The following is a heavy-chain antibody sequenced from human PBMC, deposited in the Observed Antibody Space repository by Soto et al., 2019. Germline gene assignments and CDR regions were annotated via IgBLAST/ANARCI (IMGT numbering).Heavy chain of an antibody. CDR2: IKQDGSEK. J-gene: IGHJ6*03. D-gene: IGHD4-17*01. Sequence: GGSLRLSCAASGFTFSSYWMSWVRQAPGKGLEWVANIKQDGSEKYYVDSVKGRFTISRDNAKNSLYLQMNSLRAEDTAVYYCARGGEVDGDYVEVFYYYYYMDVWGKGTTVTVSS. CDR3: ARGGEVDGDYVEVFYYYYYMDV. V-gene: IGHV3-7*01. CDR1: GFTFSSYW.